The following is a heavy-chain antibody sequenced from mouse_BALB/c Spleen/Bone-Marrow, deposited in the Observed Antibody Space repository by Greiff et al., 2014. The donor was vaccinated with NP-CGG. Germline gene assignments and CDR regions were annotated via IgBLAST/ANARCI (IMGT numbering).Heavy chain of an antibody. D-gene: IGHD4-1*01. Sequence: VQLQESGAELVRPGSSVKISCKASGYAFSSYWMNWVKQRPGQGLEWIGQIYPGDGDTNYNGKFKGKATLTADKSSSTAYMQLSSLTSEDSAVYFCARVRNWADYCGQAPSLSVSS. V-gene: IGHV1-80*01. CDR3: ARVRNWADY. CDR1: GYAFSSYW. J-gene: IGHJ2*02. CDR2: IYPGDGDT.